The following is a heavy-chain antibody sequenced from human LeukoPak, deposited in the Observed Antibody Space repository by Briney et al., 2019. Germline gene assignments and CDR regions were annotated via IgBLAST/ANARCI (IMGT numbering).Heavy chain of an antibody. D-gene: IGHD3-22*01. V-gene: IGHV4-39*01. CDR2: IYYSGST. J-gene: IGHJ2*01. CDR3: ARHSYDSSGYYFGGWYFDL. CDR1: GGSISSSSYY. Sequence: SETLSLTCTVSGGSISSSSYYWGWIRQPPGKGLEWIGSIYYSGSTYYNPSPKSRVTISVDTSKNQFSLKLSSVTAADTAVYYCARHSYDSSGYYFGGWYFDLWGRGTLVTVSS.